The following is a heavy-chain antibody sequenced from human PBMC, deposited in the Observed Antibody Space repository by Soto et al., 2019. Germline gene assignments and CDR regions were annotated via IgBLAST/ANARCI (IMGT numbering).Heavy chain of an antibody. CDR2: VFHTGTT. CDR1: GGSISLERFY. V-gene: IGHV4-61*01. J-gene: IGHJ4*02. CDR3: AGEFSDSIINCIDN. D-gene: IGHD1-1*01. Sequence: HVQLLQSDPGILKPSETLSLTCTVSGGSISLERFYWTWVRQAPGNGLEWIGYVFHTGTTKYNPSLGGRATILVEPSRTQCPPEVRSLAAADTAHYFCAGEFSDSIINCIDNCGQGILVPVTS.